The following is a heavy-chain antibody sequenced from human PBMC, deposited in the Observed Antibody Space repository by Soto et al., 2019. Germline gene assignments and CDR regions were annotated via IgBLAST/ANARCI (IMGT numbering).Heavy chain of an antibody. J-gene: IGHJ4*02. D-gene: IGHD1-1*01. CDR2: INPNSGGT. Sequence: ASVKVSCKAPGYTFTGYYLHWVRQAPGQGLEWMGWINPNSGGTNYAQKFQGRVTMTRDTSISTAYMELSRLRSDDTAVYYCARGRTGTTSYFDYWGQGNLVTASS. CDR1: GYTFTGYY. V-gene: IGHV1-2*02. CDR3: ARGRTGTTSYFDY.